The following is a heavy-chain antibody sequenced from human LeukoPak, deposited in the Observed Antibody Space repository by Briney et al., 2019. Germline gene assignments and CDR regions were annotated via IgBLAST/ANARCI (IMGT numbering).Heavy chain of an antibody. CDR2: IGTAGEI. Sequence: GGSLRLSCAASGFTFSSYDIRWVRQATGKGLEWVSGIGTAGEIYYPGSVKGRFTISRENAKNSLYLQMNSLRAGDTAVYYCARAAYSSTWYSPYFDLWGRGTLVTVSS. CDR3: ARAAYSSTWYSPYFDL. D-gene: IGHD6-13*01. CDR1: GFTFSSYD. V-gene: IGHV3-13*01. J-gene: IGHJ2*01.